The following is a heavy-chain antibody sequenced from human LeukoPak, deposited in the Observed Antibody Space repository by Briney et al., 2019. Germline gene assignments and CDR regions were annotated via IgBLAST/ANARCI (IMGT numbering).Heavy chain of an antibody. J-gene: IGHJ4*02. Sequence: GGSLRLSCAASGFTFSSYAMSWVRQAPGKGLEGVSAISGSGGSTYYADSVKGRFTISRDNSKNTLYLQMNSLSAEDTAVYYCAKFLPTHIVVANYYFDYWGQGTLVTVSS. CDR2: ISGSGGST. D-gene: IGHD2-21*01. CDR3: AKFLPTHIVVANYYFDY. CDR1: GFTFSSYA. V-gene: IGHV3-23*01.